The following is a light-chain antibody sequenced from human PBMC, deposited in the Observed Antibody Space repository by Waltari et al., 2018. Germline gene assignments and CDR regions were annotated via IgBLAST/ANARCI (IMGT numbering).Light chain of an antibody. V-gene: IGLV2-23*01. J-gene: IGLJ3*02. CDR1: SSDVGSYKF. CDR2: EGT. CDR3: CSYAGRSTWV. Sequence: QSALTQPASVSGSPGQSITISCTGTSSDVGSYKFVSWYQPHPGKAPKLMIYEGTKRPSGVSNRFSGSKSGNTASLTISGLQAEDEADYYCCSYAGRSTWVFGGGTKLTVL.